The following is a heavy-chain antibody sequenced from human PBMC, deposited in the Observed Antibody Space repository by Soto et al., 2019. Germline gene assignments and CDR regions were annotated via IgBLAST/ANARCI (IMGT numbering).Heavy chain of an antibody. J-gene: IGHJ3*02. Sequence: PGGSLRLSCAASGFTFSDYYMSWIRQAPGKGLEWVSYISSSGSNIYYADSVKGRFTISRDNAKNSLYLQMNSLRAEDTAVYYCARVRDSGYSGFVAFDIWGRGTMVTVSS. CDR1: GFTFSDYY. D-gene: IGHD5-12*01. CDR3: ARVRDSGYSGFVAFDI. CDR2: ISSSGSNI. V-gene: IGHV3-11*01.